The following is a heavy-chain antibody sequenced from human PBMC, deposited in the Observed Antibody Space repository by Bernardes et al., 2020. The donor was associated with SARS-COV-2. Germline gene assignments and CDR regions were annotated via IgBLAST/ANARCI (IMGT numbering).Heavy chain of an antibody. CDR1: GFSLSTSGVG. D-gene: IGHD1-1*01. J-gene: IGHJ4*02. CDR2: IYWNDDK. Sequence: SGPTLVKPTQTLTLTCTFSGFSLSTSGVGVGWIRQPPGKALEWLALIYWNDDKRYSPSLKSRLTITKDTSKNQVVLTMTNMDPVDTATYYCAHRGPLGNGGHPYYFDYWGQGTLVTVSS. V-gene: IGHV2-5*01. CDR3: AHRGPLGNGGHPYYFDY.